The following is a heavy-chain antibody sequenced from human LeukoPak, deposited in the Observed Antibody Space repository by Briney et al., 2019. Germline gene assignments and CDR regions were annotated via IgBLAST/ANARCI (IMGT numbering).Heavy chain of an antibody. CDR3: AKLHGGYSYGTTTLDY. V-gene: IGHV3-23*01. CDR2: ISGSGGST. J-gene: IGHJ4*02. CDR1: GFTFSSYA. D-gene: IGHD5-18*01. Sequence: GGSLRLSCAASGFTFSSYAMSWVRQAPGKGLEWVSAISGSGGSTYYADSVKGRFTISRDNSKNTLYLQMNSLRAEDTAVYYCAKLHGGYSYGTTTLDYWGQGTLVTVSS.